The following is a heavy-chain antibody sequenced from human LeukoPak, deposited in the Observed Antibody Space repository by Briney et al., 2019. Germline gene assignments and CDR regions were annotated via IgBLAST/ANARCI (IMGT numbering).Heavy chain of an antibody. CDR3: ARVPGSGITNNHIDY. CDR2: ISSSSSYI. CDR1: GFTFSSYS. D-gene: IGHD3-10*01. Sequence: PGGSLRLSCAVSGFTFSSYSMNWVRQAPGKGLEWVSSISSSSSYIYHADSVKGRFTISRDNAKNSLYLQMNSLRAEDTAVYYCARVPGSGITNNHIDYWGQETLVTVSS. J-gene: IGHJ4*02. V-gene: IGHV3-21*01.